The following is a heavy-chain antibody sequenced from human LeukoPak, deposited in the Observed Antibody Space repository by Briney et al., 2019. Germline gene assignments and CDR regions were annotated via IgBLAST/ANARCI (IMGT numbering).Heavy chain of an antibody. CDR1: GFTFSSYA. CDR2: ISGSGGST. Sequence: GGSLRLSCAASGFTFSSYAMSWVRQAPGKALEWVSAISGSGGSTYYADSVKGRFTISRDNSKNTLYLQMNSLRAEDTAVYYCAKTYSSGWYGDYWGQGTLVTVSS. J-gene: IGHJ4*02. CDR3: AKTYSSGWYGDY. V-gene: IGHV3-23*01. D-gene: IGHD6-19*01.